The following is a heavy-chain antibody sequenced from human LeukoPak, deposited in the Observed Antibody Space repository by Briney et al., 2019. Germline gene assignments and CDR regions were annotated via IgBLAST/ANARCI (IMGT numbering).Heavy chain of an antibody. CDR3: ARAIVVVTATTYYFDY. Sequence: GGSLRLSCAASGFTFSDYYISWIRQAPGKGLGWVSYIRSSGSKIYYTDSVKGRFTISRDNAKNSLYLQMNSLRAEDTAVYYCARAIVVVTATTYYFDYWGQGTLVTVSS. CDR1: GFTFSDYY. CDR2: IRSSGSKI. D-gene: IGHD2-21*02. V-gene: IGHV3-11*01. J-gene: IGHJ4*02.